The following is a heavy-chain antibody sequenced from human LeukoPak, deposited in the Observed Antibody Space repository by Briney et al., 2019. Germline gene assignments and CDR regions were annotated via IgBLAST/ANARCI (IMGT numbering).Heavy chain of an antibody. V-gene: IGHV4-59*08. D-gene: IGHD4-23*01. Sequence: SETLSLTCTVSGGSISSYYWSWIRQPPGKGLEWIGYIYYSGSTNYNPSLKSRVTISVDTSKNQFSLKLSSVTAADTAVYYCARHSSVAGKDNWFDPRGQGTLVTVSS. CDR3: ARHSSVAGKDNWFDP. CDR1: GGSISSYY. J-gene: IGHJ5*02. CDR2: IYYSGST.